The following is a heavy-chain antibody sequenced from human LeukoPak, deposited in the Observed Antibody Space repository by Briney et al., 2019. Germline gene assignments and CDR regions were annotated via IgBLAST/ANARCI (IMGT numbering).Heavy chain of an antibody. J-gene: IGHJ5*02. CDR1: GFTVSSNY. CDR2: IYSGGST. D-gene: IGHD3-10*01. CDR3: ARDPPMVREVLGNWFDP. Sequence: GGSLRLPCAASGFTVSSNYMSWVRQAPGKGLEWVSVIYSGGSTYYADSVKGRFTISRDNSKNTLYLQMNSLRAEDTAVYYCARDPPMVREVLGNWFDPWGQGTLVTVSS. V-gene: IGHV3-66*01.